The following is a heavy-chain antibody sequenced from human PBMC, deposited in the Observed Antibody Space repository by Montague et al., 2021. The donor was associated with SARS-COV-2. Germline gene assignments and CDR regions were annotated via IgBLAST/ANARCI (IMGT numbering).Heavy chain of an antibody. CDR1: GGSFSVCY. CDR3: AREREVERAARTLVAFDM. CDR2: ISQSGTA. V-gene: IGHV4-34*01. Sequence: SETLSLTCAVYGGSFSVCYWSWLRQSPRSGLEWIAEISQSGTAHYNPSLESRVSISIDTSRNQFTLKLSSVTAADTAMYYCAREREVERAARTLVAFDMWGQGTMVIVSS. D-gene: IGHD1-1*01. J-gene: IGHJ3*02.